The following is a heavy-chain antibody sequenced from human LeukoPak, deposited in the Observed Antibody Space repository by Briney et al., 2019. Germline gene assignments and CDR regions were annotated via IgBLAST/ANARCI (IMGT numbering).Heavy chain of an antibody. D-gene: IGHD3-22*01. CDR1: GGSISSYY. V-gene: IGHV4-4*07. CDR2: IYTSGST. CDR3: ARDQYYYDSSGYTYYFDY. Sequence: SETLSLTCTVSGGSISSYYWSWIRQPAGKGLEWIGRIYTSGSTNYNPSIKSRVTMSVDTSKNQFSLKLSSVTAADTAVYYCARDQYYYDSSGYTYYFDYWGQGTLVTVSS. J-gene: IGHJ4*02.